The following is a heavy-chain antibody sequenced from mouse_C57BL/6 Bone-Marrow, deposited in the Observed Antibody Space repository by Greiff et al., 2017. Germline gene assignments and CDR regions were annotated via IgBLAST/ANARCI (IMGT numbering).Heavy chain of an antibody. Sequence: EVQVVESGAELVKPGASVKLSCTASGFNIKDYYMHWVKQRTEQGLEWIGRIDPEDGETKYAPKFQGKATITADTSSNTAYLQLSSLTSEDTAVYYCARSETAQASFAYWGQGTLVTVSA. CDR2: IDPEDGET. CDR1: GFNIKDYY. V-gene: IGHV14-2*01. D-gene: IGHD3-2*02. J-gene: IGHJ3*01. CDR3: ARSETAQASFAY.